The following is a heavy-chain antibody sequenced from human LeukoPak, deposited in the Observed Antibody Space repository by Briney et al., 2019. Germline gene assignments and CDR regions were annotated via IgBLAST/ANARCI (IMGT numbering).Heavy chain of an antibody. J-gene: IGHJ4*02. CDR3: ARTRYSSGWYPTFNY. Sequence: ASVKVSCKASGYTFTNHYMHWVRQAPGKGLEWMGGFDPEDGETIYAQKFQGRVTMTEDTSTDTAYMELSSLRSEDTAVYYCARTRYSSGWYPTFNYWGQGTLVTVS. V-gene: IGHV1-24*01. D-gene: IGHD6-19*01. CDR2: FDPEDGET. CDR1: GYTFTNHY.